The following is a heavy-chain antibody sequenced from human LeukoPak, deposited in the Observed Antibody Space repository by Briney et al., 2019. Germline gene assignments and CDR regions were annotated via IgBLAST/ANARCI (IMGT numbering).Heavy chain of an antibody. J-gene: IGHJ5*02. V-gene: IGHV4-59*08. Sequence: PSETLSLTCTVSGGSISSYYWSWIRQPPGKGLEWIGYIYYSGGTYYSPSLKSRVTISVDTSKNQFSLNLSSVTAADTAVYYCARGGWLVHPWGKGTLVTVSS. D-gene: IGHD6-19*01. CDR1: GGSISSYY. CDR3: ARGGWLVHP. CDR2: IYYSGGT.